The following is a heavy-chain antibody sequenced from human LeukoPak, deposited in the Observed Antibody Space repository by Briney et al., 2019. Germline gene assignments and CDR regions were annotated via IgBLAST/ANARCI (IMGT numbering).Heavy chain of an antibody. D-gene: IGHD3-10*01. J-gene: IGHJ4*02. CDR2: ISSSRSYT. CDR3: ARVVGVGDY. Sequence: GGSLRLSCAASGFTFSDYYMSWIRQAPGRGLEWISYISSSRSYTNYADSVKGRFTISRDNAKNSLYLQMNSLRAEDTAVYYCARVVGVGDYWGQGTLVTVSS. V-gene: IGHV3-11*05. CDR1: GFTFSDYY.